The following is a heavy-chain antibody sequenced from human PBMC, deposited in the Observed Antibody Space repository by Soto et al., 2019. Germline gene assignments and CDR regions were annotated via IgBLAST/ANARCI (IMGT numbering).Heavy chain of an antibody. J-gene: IGHJ6*02. D-gene: IGHD2-15*01. Sequence: VGSLRLSCVASGFTFSSYEMNWVRQAPGKGLEWISYIRGGGTTMYYADSVKGRFTISRDNTKNSLYLQMNSLTAEDTAVYYCAGRDGHNRRKAPYYYYYYGMNVWGQGTTVTVSS. CDR1: GFTFSSYE. CDR2: IRGGGTTM. V-gene: IGHV3-48*03. CDR3: AGRDGHNRRKAPYYYYYYGMNV.